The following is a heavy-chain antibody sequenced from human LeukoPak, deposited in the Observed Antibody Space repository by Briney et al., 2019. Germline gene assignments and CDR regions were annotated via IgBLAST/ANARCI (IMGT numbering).Heavy chain of an antibody. D-gene: IGHD3-10*01. Sequence: EASVKVSCKASGYTFTSYGISWVRQAPGQGLEWMGWISAYNGNTNYAQKLQGRVTMTTDTSTSTAYMELRSLRSDDTAVYYCARRRITMVRGVIIGAFDIWGQGTMVTVSS. V-gene: IGHV1-18*01. CDR1: GYTFTSYG. J-gene: IGHJ3*02. CDR3: ARRRITMVRGVIIGAFDI. CDR2: ISAYNGNT.